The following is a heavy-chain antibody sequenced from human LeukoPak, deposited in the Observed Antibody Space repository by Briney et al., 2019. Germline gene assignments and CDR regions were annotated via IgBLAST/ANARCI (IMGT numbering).Heavy chain of an antibody. V-gene: IGHV4-39*01. CDR3: ARHTGYSSGWYLDV. CDR2: IYYSGST. D-gene: IGHD6-19*01. J-gene: IGHJ6*02. Sequence: SETLSLTCTVSGGSISSSSYYWGWIRQPPGKGLEWIGSIYYSGSTYYNPSLKSRVTISVDTSKNQFSLKLSSVTAADTAVYYCARHTGYSSGWYLDVWGQGTTVTVSS. CDR1: GGSISSSSYY.